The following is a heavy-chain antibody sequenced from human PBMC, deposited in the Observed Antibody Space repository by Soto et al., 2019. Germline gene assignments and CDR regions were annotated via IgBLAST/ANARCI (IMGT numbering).Heavy chain of an antibody. J-gene: IGHJ5*02. D-gene: IGHD4-17*01. CDR1: GGSISSGGYS. CDR2: MYHSGST. V-gene: IGHV4-30-2*01. Sequence: PSETLSLTCAVSGGSISSGGYSWSWIRQPPGKGLEWIGYMYHSGSTYYNPSLKSRVTISIDRSKNQFSLKLSSVTAADTAVYYCARQRPYGGNPGIDPWGQGTLVTVSS. CDR3: ARQRPYGGNPGIDP.